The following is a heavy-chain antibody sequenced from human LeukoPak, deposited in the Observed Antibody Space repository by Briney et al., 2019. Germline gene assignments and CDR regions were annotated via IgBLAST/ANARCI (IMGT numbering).Heavy chain of an antibody. V-gene: IGHV1-24*01. CDR2: FDPEDGET. CDR1: GYTLTELS. Sequence: ASVKVSCKVSGYTLTELSTHWVRQAPGKGLEWMGGFDPEDGETIYAQKFQGRVTMTEDTSTDTAYMELSSLRSEDTAVYYCATVPKIAVAGAFDYWGQGTLVTVSS. D-gene: IGHD6-19*01. CDR3: ATVPKIAVAGAFDY. J-gene: IGHJ4*02.